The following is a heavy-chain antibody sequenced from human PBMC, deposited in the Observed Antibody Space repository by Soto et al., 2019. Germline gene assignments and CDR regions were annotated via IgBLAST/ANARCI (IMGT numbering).Heavy chain of an antibody. CDR3: ARARYDFWSGYREDYYYGMDV. J-gene: IGHJ6*02. CDR1: GGSFSGYY. Sequence: ASETLSLTCAVYGGSFSGYYWSWIRQPPGKGLEWIGEINHSGSTNYNPSLKSRVTISVDTSKNQFSLKLSSVTAADTAVYYCARARYDFWSGYREDYYYGMDVWGQGTTVTVSS. D-gene: IGHD3-3*01. CDR2: INHSGST. V-gene: IGHV4-34*01.